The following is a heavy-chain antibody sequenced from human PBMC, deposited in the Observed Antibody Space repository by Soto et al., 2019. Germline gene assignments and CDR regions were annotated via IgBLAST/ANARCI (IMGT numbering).Heavy chain of an antibody. Sequence: QITLKESGPTLVRPTQTLTLTCTFSGFSLSTTGVGVGWIRQPPGKALEWLALIYWDDDKRYSPSLKSRLTISKDTSNNRVILTMTNMVPVDTATYYCAQRLLDYGLGRERATYFDPWGQGTLVTVSS. CDR3: AQRLLDYGLGRERATYFDP. CDR2: IYWDDDK. V-gene: IGHV2-5*02. J-gene: IGHJ5*02. D-gene: IGHD3-10*01. CDR1: GFSLSTTGVG.